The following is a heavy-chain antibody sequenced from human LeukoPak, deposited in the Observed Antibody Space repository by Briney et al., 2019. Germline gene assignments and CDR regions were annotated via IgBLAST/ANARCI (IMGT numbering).Heavy chain of an antibody. Sequence: SETLSLTCTVSGYSINSGYYWGWIRQPPGKGLEWIGEINHSGSTNYNPSLKSRVTISVDTSKNQFSLKLSSVTAADTAVYYCARFPWDYWGQGTLVTVSS. CDR3: ARFPWDY. CDR2: INHSGST. V-gene: IGHV4-38-2*02. CDR1: GYSINSGYY. J-gene: IGHJ4*02.